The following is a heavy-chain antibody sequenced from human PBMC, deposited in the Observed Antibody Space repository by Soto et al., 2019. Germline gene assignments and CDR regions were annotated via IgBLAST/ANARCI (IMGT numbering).Heavy chain of an antibody. V-gene: IGHV4-30-4*01. Sequence: QVHLQESGPGLVKPSQTLSLSCTVSGDSISSPHYYWTWIRQPPGKGLEWVGYIYYTGNNFYNPDLKSRVALSVDPSTNQFSLKLAPVTDADTAVYFCAREPKQNYDSSPWNGGFDSWGPGTLVTVSS. CDR2: IYYTGNN. D-gene: IGHD3-22*01. CDR3: AREPKQNYDSSPWNGGFDS. J-gene: IGHJ4*02. CDR1: GDSISSPHYY.